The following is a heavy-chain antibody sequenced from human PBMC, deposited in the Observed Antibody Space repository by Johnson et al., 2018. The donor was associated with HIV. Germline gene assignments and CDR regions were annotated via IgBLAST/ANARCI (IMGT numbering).Heavy chain of an antibody. CDR3: ARSRFREPAAFDI. CDR2: IYSGGST. CDR1: GFTVTSNY. Sequence: VQLVESGGGLVQPGESLRLSCAAAGFTVTSNYMSWVRQAPGKGLEWVSVIYSGGSTYYADSVKGRFTISRDNSKNTLYLQMNSLRAEDTAVYYCARSRFREPAAFDIWGQGTMVTVSS. V-gene: IGHV3-66*01. D-gene: IGHD3-10*01. J-gene: IGHJ3*02.